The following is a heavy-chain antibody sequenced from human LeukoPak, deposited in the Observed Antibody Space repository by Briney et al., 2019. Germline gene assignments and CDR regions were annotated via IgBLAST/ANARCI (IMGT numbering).Heavy chain of an antibody. V-gene: IGHV3-48*03. D-gene: IGHD1-14*01. CDR1: GFTLSTYE. Sequence: GGSLRLSCAASGFTLSTYEMNWVRQAPGKGLEWVAYIGRYGVTTYYADSVKGRFTISGDNAKDSLNLQMNSLRAEDTAVYYCATLSDRNFYYSYGLDVWGQGTTVTVS. CDR2: IGRYGVTT. CDR3: ATLSDRNFYYSYGLDV. J-gene: IGHJ6*02.